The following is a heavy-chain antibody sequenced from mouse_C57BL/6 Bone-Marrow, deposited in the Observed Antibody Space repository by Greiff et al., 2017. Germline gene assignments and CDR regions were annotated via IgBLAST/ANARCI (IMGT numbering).Heavy chain of an antibody. CDR3: ARNYDGYPWFAY. D-gene: IGHD2-3*01. CDR1: GYTFTSYW. Sequence: VQLQQPGAELVRPGSSVKLSCKASGYTFTSYWMHWVKQRPIQGLEWIGNIDPSDSETHYNQKFKDKATLTVDKSSSTAYMQLSSLTSEDSAVYYGARNYDGYPWFAYWGQGTLVTVSA. J-gene: IGHJ3*01. V-gene: IGHV1-52*01. CDR2: IDPSDSET.